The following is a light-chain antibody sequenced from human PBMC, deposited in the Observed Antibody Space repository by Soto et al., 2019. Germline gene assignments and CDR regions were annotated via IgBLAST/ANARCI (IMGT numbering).Light chain of an antibody. CDR3: YQYCNSPPT. CDR2: GAS. CDR1: QSLSSSY. J-gene: IGKJ2*01. Sequence: EIVLTQSPGTLSLSPGERATLSCRTSQSLSSSYLAWYQHKAGQAPRLLIYGASTRATGIPDRFSGSGSGTEFSIIIIRLEAADFAVEYCYQYCNSPPTFGQGTELEIK. V-gene: IGKV3-20*01.